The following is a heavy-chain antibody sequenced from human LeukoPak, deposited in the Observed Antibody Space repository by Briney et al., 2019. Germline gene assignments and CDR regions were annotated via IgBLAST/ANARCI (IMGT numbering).Heavy chain of an antibody. Sequence: AGGSLRLSCAASGFTFSSYSMNWVRQAPGKGPEWVANIRQDESERYFADSVKGRFTISRDNAKKSVYLHMSSLRAEDTALYYCARLSAYYYGSYFYYYMDVWGKGTTVTVSS. J-gene: IGHJ6*03. D-gene: IGHD3-10*01. V-gene: IGHV3-7*01. CDR1: GFTFSSYS. CDR2: IRQDESER. CDR3: ARLSAYYYGSYFYYYMDV.